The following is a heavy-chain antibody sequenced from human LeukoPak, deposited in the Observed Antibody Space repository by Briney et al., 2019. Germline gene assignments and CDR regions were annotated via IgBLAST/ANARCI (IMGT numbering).Heavy chain of an antibody. J-gene: IGHJ6*03. Sequence: PSGTLSLTCAVSGGSFSGYHLTWVRQAPGKGLEWIGDINPSGSTYYNASLKSRLTISVDTSKNQFSLTLRSVTAAETAVYYCARGRHDITMIVVVTTSVSSYLDVSGKGTTVTVS. CDR2: INPSGST. CDR3: ARGRHDITMIVVVTTSVSSYLDV. CDR1: GGSFSGYH. D-gene: IGHD3-22*01. V-gene: IGHV4-34*01.